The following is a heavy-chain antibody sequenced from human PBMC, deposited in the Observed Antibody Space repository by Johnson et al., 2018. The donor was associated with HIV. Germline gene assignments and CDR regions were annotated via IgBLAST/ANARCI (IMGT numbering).Heavy chain of an antibody. CDR3: ARDPGGGLGAFDI. CDR2: IYSGGST. Sequence: VQLVESGGGVVQPWGSLRLSCAASGFTVSSNYMSWVRQAPGKGLEWVSVIYSGGSTYYADSVKGRFTISRDNSKNTLYLQMNSLRVEDTAVYYCARDPGGGLGAFDIWGQGTMVTVSS. V-gene: IGHV3-66*01. J-gene: IGHJ3*02. D-gene: IGHD2-8*02. CDR1: GFTVSSNY.